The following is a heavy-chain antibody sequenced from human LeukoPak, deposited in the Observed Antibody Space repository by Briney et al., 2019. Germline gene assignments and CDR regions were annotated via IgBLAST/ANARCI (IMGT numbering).Heavy chain of an antibody. CDR3: ARGAGAGYNLQPFDY. V-gene: IGHV4-59*08. Sequence: SETLSLTCTVSGGSISSYYWSWIREPPGKGLEWIGYIYYSGSTKYNPSLKSRVSISVDTSKNQFSLKLSSVTAADTAVYYCARGAGAGYNLQPFDYWGQGTLVTVSS. CDR1: GGSISSYY. CDR2: IYYSGST. D-gene: IGHD5-24*01. J-gene: IGHJ4*02.